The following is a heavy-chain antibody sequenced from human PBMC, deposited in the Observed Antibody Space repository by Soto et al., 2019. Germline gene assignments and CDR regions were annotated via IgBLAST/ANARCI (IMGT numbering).Heavy chain of an antibody. CDR2: IYYSGST. Sequence: SETLSLTCTVSGGSISSGGYYWSWIRQHPGKGLEWIGYIYYSGSTYYNPSLKSRVTISVDTSKNQFSLKLSSVTAADTAVYYCATSTVTTIEDYYYYYGMDVWGQGTTVTVSS. CDR3: ATSTVTTIEDYYYYYGMDV. J-gene: IGHJ6*02. CDR1: GGSISSGGYY. V-gene: IGHV4-31*03. D-gene: IGHD4-17*01.